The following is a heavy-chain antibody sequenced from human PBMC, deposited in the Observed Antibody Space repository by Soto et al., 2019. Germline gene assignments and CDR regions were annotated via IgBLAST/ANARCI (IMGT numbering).Heavy chain of an antibody. CDR3: ARDKGRHPGD. J-gene: IGHJ4*02. V-gene: IGHV4-4*02. CDR2: IHHSGST. CDR1: GVSISSDNW. Sequence: QVQLQESGPGLVRPSGTVSLTCAVSGVSISSDNWWSWVRQPPGKALEWIGEIHHSGSTNYNPSLKSRVTMSVVPSKDLFSLTLNSVTAAETAFYYCARDKGRHPGDWGQGTLVSVSS.